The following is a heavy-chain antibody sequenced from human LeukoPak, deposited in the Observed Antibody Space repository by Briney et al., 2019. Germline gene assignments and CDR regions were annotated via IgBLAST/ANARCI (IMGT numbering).Heavy chain of an antibody. CDR1: GGSISSSNW. V-gene: IGHV4-4*02. D-gene: IGHD3-3*01. CDR3: ARPVETWYYDFWSGYDAFDI. Sequence: TSGTLSLTCAVSGGSISSSNWWSWVRQPPGKGLEWIGEIYHSGSTNYNPSLKSRVTISVDKSKNQFSLKLSSVTAADTAVYYCARPVETWYYDFWSGYDAFDIWGQGTMVTVSS. CDR2: IYHSGST. J-gene: IGHJ3*02.